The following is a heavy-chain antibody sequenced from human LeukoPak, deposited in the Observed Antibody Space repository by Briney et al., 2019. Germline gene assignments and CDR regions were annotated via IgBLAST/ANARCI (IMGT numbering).Heavy chain of an antibody. CDR3: ARGGRWLQLGFDP. CDR2: INHSGST. Sequence: SETLSLTCAVYGGSFSGYYWSWIRQPPGKGLEWLGEINHSGSTNYNPSLKSRVTISVDTSKNQFSLKLSSVTAADTAVYYCARGGRWLQLGFDPWGQGTLVTVSS. J-gene: IGHJ5*02. CDR1: GGSFSGYY. V-gene: IGHV4-34*01. D-gene: IGHD5-12*01.